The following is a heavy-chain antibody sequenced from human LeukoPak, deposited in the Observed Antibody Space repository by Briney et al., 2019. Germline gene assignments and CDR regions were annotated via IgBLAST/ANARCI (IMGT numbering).Heavy chain of an antibody. D-gene: IGHD4-23*01. J-gene: IGHJ2*01. CDR2: IYPGDSDT. CDR1: GYIFTRKW. Sequence: GESLQISCKGSGYIFTRKWIGWVRQMPGKGLEWMAIIYPGDSDTTYSPSFQGQVTISADKSINTAYLQWSSLKASDTAMYYCARRVVNNRNWYFDLWGRGTLVTVSS. V-gene: IGHV5-51*01. CDR3: ARRVVNNRNWYFDL.